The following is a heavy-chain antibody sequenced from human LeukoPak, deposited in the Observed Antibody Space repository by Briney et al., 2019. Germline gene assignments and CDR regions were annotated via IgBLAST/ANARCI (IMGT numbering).Heavy chain of an antibody. CDR2: ITSSGSYT. D-gene: IGHD3-22*01. V-gene: IGHV3-23*01. CDR1: GFTFSSYD. Sequence: GGSLRLSCAASGFTFSSYDMSWVRQAPGKGLEWVSAITSSGSYTYYADSVKGRFTISRDNSKNTLYLQMNSLRVEDTAVYYCAKSNGYFEYWGQGTLVPVSS. CDR3: AKSNGYFEY. J-gene: IGHJ4*02.